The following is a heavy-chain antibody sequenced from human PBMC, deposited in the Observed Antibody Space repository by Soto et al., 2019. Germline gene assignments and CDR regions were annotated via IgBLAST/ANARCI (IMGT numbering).Heavy chain of an antibody. CDR3: VQAVYYSDSSGYYYWAFDI. CDR1: GFTFSSYW. CDR2: INSDGSST. D-gene: IGHD3-22*01. J-gene: IGHJ3*02. Sequence: VGSLRLSCAASGFTFSSYWMHWVRQAPGKGLVWVSRINSDGSSTSYADSVKGRFTISRDNAKNTLYLQMNSLRAEDTAVYYCVQAVYYSDSSGYYYWAFDIWGQGTMVTVSS. V-gene: IGHV3-74*01.